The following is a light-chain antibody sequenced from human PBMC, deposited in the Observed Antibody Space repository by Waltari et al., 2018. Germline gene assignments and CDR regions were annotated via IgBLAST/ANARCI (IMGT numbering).Light chain of an antibody. CDR2: YAS. CDR3: QQYNNWPLT. Sequence: AIQLTQSPSSLSASVGDRVTIACRASQDINSDLAWYQQKPGKAPKLLIYYASSLQSGVPSRFSGSGSGTDFTLTISSLQPEDFAVYYCQQYNNWPLTFGGGTKVEIK. V-gene: IGKV1D-13*01. CDR1: QDINSD. J-gene: IGKJ4*01.